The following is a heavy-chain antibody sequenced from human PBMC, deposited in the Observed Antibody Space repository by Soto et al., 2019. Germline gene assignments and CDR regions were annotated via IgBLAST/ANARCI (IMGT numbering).Heavy chain of an antibody. D-gene: IGHD2-15*01. Sequence: PGGSLRLSCAASGFTFSSYGMHWVRQAPGKGLEWVAVIWYDGSNKYYADSVKGRFTISRDNSKNTLYLQMNSLRAEDTAVYYCARDGYCSGGSSSPAPSFNSWAQGTLSTVP. CDR2: IWYDGSNK. CDR3: ARDGYCSGGSSSPAPSFNS. CDR1: GFTFSSYG. J-gene: IGHJ4*02. V-gene: IGHV3-33*01.